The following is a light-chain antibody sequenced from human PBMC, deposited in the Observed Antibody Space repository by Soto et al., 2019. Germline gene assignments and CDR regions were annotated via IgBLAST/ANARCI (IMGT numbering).Light chain of an antibody. CDR2: DVN. V-gene: IGLV2-8*01. J-gene: IGLJ1*01. CDR1: SSDVGGYNY. Sequence: LTQPPSASGSPGQSVTISCTGTSSDVGGYNYVSWYQHRPGKAPKRMIYDVNKRPSGVPDRFSGSKSGNTASLTVSGLQAEDEADYYCSSYAGSSTHVFGTGTKVTLL. CDR3: SSYAGSSTHV.